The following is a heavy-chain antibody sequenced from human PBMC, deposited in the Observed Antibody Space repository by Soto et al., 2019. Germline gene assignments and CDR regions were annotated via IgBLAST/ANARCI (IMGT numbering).Heavy chain of an antibody. CDR2: ISSSSSYI. CDR1: GFTFSSYS. Sequence: TGGSLRLSCAASGFTFSSYSMNWVRQAPGKGLEWVSSISSSSSYIYYADSVKGRFTISRDNAKNSLYLQMNSLRAEDTAVYYCARASRDGYNGWFDPWGQGTLVTVSS. V-gene: IGHV3-21*01. J-gene: IGHJ5*02. CDR3: ARASRDGYNGWFDP. D-gene: IGHD5-12*01.